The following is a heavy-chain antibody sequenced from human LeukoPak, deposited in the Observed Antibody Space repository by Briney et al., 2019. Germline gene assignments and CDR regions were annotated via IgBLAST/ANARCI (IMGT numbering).Heavy chain of an antibody. D-gene: IGHD3-16*01. J-gene: IGHJ4*02. Sequence: PGGSLRLSCAASGFTFSIYAMHWVRQAPGKGLEWVAVIHHDGGEKFYVGSVKGRFTISRDNSRNTLYLEMHSLRAEDTAVYYCAKDLRESYIWDYWGQGTLVTVSS. V-gene: IGHV3-30*02. CDR1: GFTFSIYA. CDR3: AKDLRESYIWDY. CDR2: IHHDGGEK.